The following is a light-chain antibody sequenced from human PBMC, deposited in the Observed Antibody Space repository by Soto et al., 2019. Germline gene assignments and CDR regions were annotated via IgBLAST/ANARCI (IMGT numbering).Light chain of an antibody. CDR3: QQANSFPLT. CDR2: TGS. J-gene: IGKJ4*01. Sequence: DIQMTQSPSSVSASVGDRVSITCRASQHISNWLAWYQQKPGRAPKLLIYTGSSLQSGVPSRFSSTGSGTDFTLTITSLQTEEVATYYTQQANSFPLTFGRGTKVEIK. V-gene: IGKV1-12*01. CDR1: QHISNW.